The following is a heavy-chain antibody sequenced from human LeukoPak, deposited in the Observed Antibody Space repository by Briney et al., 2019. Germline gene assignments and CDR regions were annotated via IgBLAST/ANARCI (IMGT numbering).Heavy chain of an antibody. V-gene: IGHV1-2*02. CDR2: INPNSGAT. J-gene: IGHJ4*02. CDR1: GYTLTGYY. D-gene: IGHD6-6*01. CDR3: ARAFQQLVISV. Sequence: ASVKVSCKASGYTLTGYYMHWVRQAPGQGLEWMGWINPNSGATNYAQKFQGRVTMTRDTSISTAYMELSRLRSDDTAVYYCARAFQQLVISVWGQGTLVTVSS.